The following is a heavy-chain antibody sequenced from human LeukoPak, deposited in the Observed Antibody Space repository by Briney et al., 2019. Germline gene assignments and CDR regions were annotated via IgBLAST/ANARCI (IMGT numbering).Heavy chain of an antibody. CDR1: GGTFSSYA. CDR2: IIPIFGTA. CDR3: AKVHDVIRGATGDFDY. J-gene: IGHJ4*02. V-gene: IGHV1-69*05. D-gene: IGHD1-26*01. Sequence: SVKVSCKASGGTFSSYAISWVRQAPGQGLEWMGGIIPIFGTANYAQKFQGRVTITTDESTSTAYMQLSSLRAEDTAVYYCAKVHDVIRGATGDFDYWGQGTLVTVSS.